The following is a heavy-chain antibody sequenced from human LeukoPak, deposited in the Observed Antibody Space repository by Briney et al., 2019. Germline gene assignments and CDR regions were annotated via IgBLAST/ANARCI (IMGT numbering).Heavy chain of an antibody. CDR3: ARVDQWPYYDSSGYYQVPGGFDY. CDR2: ISDDGDYI. J-gene: IGHJ4*02. CDR1: GFTSSTYG. D-gene: IGHD3-22*01. V-gene: IGHV3-21*01. Sequence: PVGSLRLSCSASGFTSSTYGMTWVRPAPGKGMEWVSSISDDGDYIYYTDSLKGRFTIYRDNAKNSLYPRMNGLRADHTAACLSARVDQWPYYDSSGYYQVPGGFDYWGQGALVTVSS.